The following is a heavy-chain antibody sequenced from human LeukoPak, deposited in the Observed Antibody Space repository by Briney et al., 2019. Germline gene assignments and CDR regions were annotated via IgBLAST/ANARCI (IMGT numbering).Heavy chain of an antibody. CDR2: ISSSSSYI. D-gene: IGHD2-21*02. V-gene: IGHV3-21*01. J-gene: IGHJ5*02. CDR1: GFTFSSYS. Sequence: GGSLRLSCAASGFTFSSYSMNWVRQAPGKGLEWPSSISSSSSYIYYADSVKGRFTISRDNAKNSLYLQMNSLRAEDTAVYYCARSSGFYCGGDCYSGYNWFDPWGQGTLVTVSS. CDR3: ARSSGFYCGGDCYSGYNWFDP.